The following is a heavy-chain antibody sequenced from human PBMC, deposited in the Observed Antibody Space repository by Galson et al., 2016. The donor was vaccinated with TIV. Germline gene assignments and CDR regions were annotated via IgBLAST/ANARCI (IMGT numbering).Heavy chain of an antibody. J-gene: IGHJ4*02. CDR2: IDWDDDK. V-gene: IGHV2-70*11. CDR3: ARISGYYDSSGHYIPRSFDY. Sequence: PALVKPTQTLTLTCTFSGFSLNTDGMCVNWIRQPPGKALEWLARIDWDDDKSYTSSLKTRLTSSKDTSKNQVVLTMTNMDPVDTATYYFARISGYYDSSGHYIPRSFDYWGQGTLVTVSS. D-gene: IGHD3-22*01. CDR1: GFSLNTDGMC.